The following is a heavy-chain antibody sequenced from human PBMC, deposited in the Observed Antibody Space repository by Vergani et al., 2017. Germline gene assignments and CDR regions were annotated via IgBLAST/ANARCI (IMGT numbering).Heavy chain of an antibody. J-gene: IGHJ6*02. CDR2: ISSSSSYT. CDR1: GFTFSDYY. D-gene: IGHD3-10*01. CDR3: ARDGNDLYYYGSGSQGMDV. V-gene: IGHV3-11*05. Sequence: QVQLVESGGGLVKPGGSLRLSCAASGFTFSDYYMSWIRQAPGKGLEWVSYISSSSSYTNYADSVKGRFTISRDNAKNSLYLQMNSLRAEETAVYYCARDGNDLYYYGSGSQGMDVWGQGTTVTVSS.